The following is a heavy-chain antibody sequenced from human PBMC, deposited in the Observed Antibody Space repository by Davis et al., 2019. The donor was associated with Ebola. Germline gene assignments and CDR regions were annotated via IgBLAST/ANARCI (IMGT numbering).Heavy chain of an antibody. V-gene: IGHV4-59*01. D-gene: IGHD2-15*01. CDR1: GGSIRSYY. Sequence: SETLSLTCTVSGGSIRSYYWSWIRHPPGKGLEWIGYIYYSGSTNYNPSLKSRVTISVDTSKNQFSLKLSSVTAADTAVYYCARGVAATRYYYYYGMDVWGQGTTVTVSS. CDR3: ARGVAATRYYYYYGMDV. CDR2: IYYSGST. J-gene: IGHJ6*02.